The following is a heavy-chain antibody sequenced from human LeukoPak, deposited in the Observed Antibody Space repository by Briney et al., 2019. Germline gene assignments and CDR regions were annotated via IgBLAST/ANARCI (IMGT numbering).Heavy chain of an antibody. D-gene: IGHD6-19*01. CDR2: IHHSGST. V-gene: IGHV4-4*02. CDR1: GESISSSNW. CDR3: ARGIGSGWAGFDY. J-gene: IGHJ4*02. Sequence: SGTLSLTCAVSGESISSSNWWSWVRQPPGKGLEWIGEIHHSGSTNYNPSLKSRVTISVDKPKNQLSVKMTSVTAADTGVYYCARGIGSGWAGFDYWGQGTLVTVSS.